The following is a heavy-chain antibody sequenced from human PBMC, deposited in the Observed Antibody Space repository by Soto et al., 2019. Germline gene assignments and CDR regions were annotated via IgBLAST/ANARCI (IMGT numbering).Heavy chain of an antibody. V-gene: IGHV3-64*01. CDR2: ISSNGGTT. Sequence: EVQLVESGGGWVQPGGALRLSCAASGFTFSSYSIHWVRQAPGKGLEYVSAISSNGGTTSYANSVKGRFTISRDNSKNMLYLQMGSLRAEDMAVYYCGGYSGDGIWSWGQGTLVTVSS. D-gene: IGHD1-26*01. CDR3: GGYSGDGIWS. J-gene: IGHJ5*02. CDR1: GFTFSSYS.